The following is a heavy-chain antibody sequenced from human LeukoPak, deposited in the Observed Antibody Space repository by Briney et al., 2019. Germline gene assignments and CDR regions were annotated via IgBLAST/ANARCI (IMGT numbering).Heavy chain of an antibody. CDR3: ARQDPNYRIDY. D-gene: IGHD4-11*01. Sequence: GESLKISCKASGYSFANYWIGWVRRVPGKGLEWMGFIFPDDSNTRYSPSFEGQVSISADKSISTAYLQWSSLKASDSAMYCCARQDPNYRIDYWGQGTLVTVSS. CDR1: GYSFANYW. CDR2: IFPDDSNT. V-gene: IGHV5-51*01. J-gene: IGHJ4*02.